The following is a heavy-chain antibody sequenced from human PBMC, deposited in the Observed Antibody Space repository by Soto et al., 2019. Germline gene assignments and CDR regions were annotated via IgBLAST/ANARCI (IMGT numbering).Heavy chain of an antibody. J-gene: IGHJ5*02. CDR3: ARRLEEYGNSWFDP. CDR1: GGSINRDTDY. D-gene: IGHD4-17*01. Sequence: QLQLQESGPGLVKPSETSSLPCTVSGGSINRDTDYWAWIRQPPGKALEWIGSIYHSGSTYQNPSLKSRMTMSVDKSKNPFSMRLTSVTAADTAVYYCARRLEEYGNSWFDPWGQGILVTGSS. V-gene: IGHV4-39*01. CDR2: IYHSGST.